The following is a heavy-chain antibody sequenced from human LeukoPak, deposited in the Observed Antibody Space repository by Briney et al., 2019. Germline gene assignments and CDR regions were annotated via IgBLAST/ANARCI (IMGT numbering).Heavy chain of an antibody. CDR3: AKDVWRYSGSYYDFDY. CDR1: GFTFSNCA. D-gene: IGHD1-26*01. V-gene: IGHV3-23*01. Sequence: PGGSLRLSCAASGFTFSNCAMSWVGRAPGKGLEWVSGINLSGSSTYYADSVKGRFTISRDNSKNTLYLQMNSLRAEDTAVYYCAKDVWRYSGSYYDFDYWGQGTLVTVSS. CDR2: INLSGSST. J-gene: IGHJ4*02.